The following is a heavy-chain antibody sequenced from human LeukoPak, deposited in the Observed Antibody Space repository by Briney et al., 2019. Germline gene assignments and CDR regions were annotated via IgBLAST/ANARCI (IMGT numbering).Heavy chain of an antibody. J-gene: IGHJ4*02. Sequence: GESLKISSKASGYTFTDHWIGWVRQMPGKGLEWMGIIYPGDSDTRYSPSFQGQVTISADKSISTAYLQWRNLQAPDTAMYYCARGDNSGWYFFDYWGQGTLVTVSS. CDR2: IYPGDSDT. D-gene: IGHD6-19*01. CDR3: ARGDNSGWYFFDY. V-gene: IGHV5-51*01. CDR1: GYTFTDHW.